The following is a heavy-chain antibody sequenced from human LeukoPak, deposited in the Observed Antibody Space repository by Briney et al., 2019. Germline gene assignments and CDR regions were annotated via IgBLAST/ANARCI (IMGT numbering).Heavy chain of an antibody. D-gene: IGHD2-8*01. J-gene: IGHJ3*02. Sequence: SETLSLTCTVSGGSISSGGYYWSWIRQHPGKGLEWIGYIYYSGSTYYNPSLKSRVTISVDTSKNQFSLKLSSVTAADTAVYYCARSGVLDAFDIWGRGTMVTVSS. CDR2: IYYSGST. CDR3: ARSGVLDAFDI. V-gene: IGHV4-31*03. CDR1: GGSISSGGYY.